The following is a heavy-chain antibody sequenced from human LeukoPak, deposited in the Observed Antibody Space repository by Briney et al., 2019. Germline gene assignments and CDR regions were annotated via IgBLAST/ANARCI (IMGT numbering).Heavy chain of an antibody. D-gene: IGHD2-15*01. V-gene: IGHV4-4*02. CDR3: ARDSPAYCSGGNCYNWYFDL. CDR2: ISHSEST. J-gene: IGHJ2*01. Sequence: SETLSLTCAVSGDSFTNRNWWNWVRQPPGKGLEWIGEISHSESTNYHPSLKSRVTISVDKSKNEFSLNLSSVTPADTAVYYCARDSPAYCSGGNCYNWYFDLWGRGTLVSVSS. CDR1: GDSFTNRNW.